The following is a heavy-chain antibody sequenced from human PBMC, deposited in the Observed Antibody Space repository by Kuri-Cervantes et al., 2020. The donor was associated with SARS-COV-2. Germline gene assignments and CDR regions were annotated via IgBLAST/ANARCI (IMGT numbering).Heavy chain of an antibody. V-gene: IGHV4-34*01. J-gene: IGHJ4*02. CDR1: GESLRGYY. D-gene: IGHD6-6*01. CDR3: ARGNGFFSESIAARGRTYYCYY. CDR2: IKHSGST. Sequence: SQTLPLTCAVYGESLRGYYWCWIRQPPEKGLEWIGEIKHSGSTNYNPSLKSRVTISVDTSKNQFSRKLSPVNTADTAVYYCARGNGFFSESIAARGRTYYCYYWGQGTLVTVSS.